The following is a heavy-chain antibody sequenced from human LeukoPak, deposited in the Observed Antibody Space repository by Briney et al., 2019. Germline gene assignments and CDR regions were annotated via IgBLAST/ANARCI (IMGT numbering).Heavy chain of an antibody. J-gene: IGHJ4*02. D-gene: IGHD2-8*02. CDR1: GFTFSSYA. Sequence: GGSLRLSCEASGFTFSSYAMSWVRQAPGKGLAWVSVISSSADSTYYADSVKGRFTISRDNSKRTLYLQMNNLRADDTAVYYCAKDGSWSCTDWGQGALVTVSS. CDR2: ISSSADST. CDR3: AKDGSWSCTD. V-gene: IGHV3-23*01.